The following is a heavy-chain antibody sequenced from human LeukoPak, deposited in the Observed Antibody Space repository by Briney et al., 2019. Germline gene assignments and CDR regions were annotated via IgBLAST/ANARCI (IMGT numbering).Heavy chain of an antibody. Sequence: GSSVKVSCKASGGTFSSYAISWVRQAPGQGLEWMGIINPSGGSTSYAQKFQGRVTMTRDTSTSTVYMELSSLRSEDTAVYYCARDKFNGDSYTFDYWGQGTLVTVSS. J-gene: IGHJ4*02. CDR2: INPSGGST. CDR3: ARDKFNGDSYTFDY. CDR1: GGTFSSYA. V-gene: IGHV1-46*01. D-gene: IGHD2-21*02.